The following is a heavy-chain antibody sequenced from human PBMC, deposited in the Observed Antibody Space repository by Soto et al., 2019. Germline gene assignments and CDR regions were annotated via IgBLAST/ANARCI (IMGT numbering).Heavy chain of an antibody. J-gene: IGHJ4*02. CDR1: GFTFSSYA. Sequence: GGSVRLSCAASGFTFSSYAMSWVRQAPGKGLEWVSAISGSGGSTYYADSVKGRFTISRDNSKNTLYLQMNSLRAEDTAVYYCVAYSYGRVDYWGQGTLVTVSS. D-gene: IGHD5-18*01. CDR3: VAYSYGRVDY. V-gene: IGHV3-23*01. CDR2: ISGSGGST.